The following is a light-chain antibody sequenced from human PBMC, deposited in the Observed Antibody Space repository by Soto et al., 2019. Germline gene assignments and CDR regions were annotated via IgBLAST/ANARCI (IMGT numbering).Light chain of an antibody. Sequence: QSALTQPASVSGSPGQSITISCTGTSSDVGGYNYVSWYQQHPGKAPTLLIHEVSNRPSGVSNRFSGSKSGNTASLTISGLQAEDEADYYCSSYTSSSTVVFGGGTKLTVL. J-gene: IGLJ2*01. V-gene: IGLV2-14*01. CDR2: EVS. CDR1: SSDVGGYNY. CDR3: SSYTSSSTVV.